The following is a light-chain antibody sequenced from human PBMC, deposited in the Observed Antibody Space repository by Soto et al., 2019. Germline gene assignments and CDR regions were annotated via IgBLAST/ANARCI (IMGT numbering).Light chain of an antibody. J-gene: IGKJ1*01. CDR1: QGISNY. CDR2: AAS. V-gene: IGKV1-27*01. Sequence: DIQMTQSPSSLSASVGARVTITCRASQGISNYLAWYQQKPGKVPKLLIYAASTLQSGVPSRFSGSVSGTDFTLTISSLQSEDVATYYCQKYNSAPRTFGQGTKVEIK. CDR3: QKYNSAPRT.